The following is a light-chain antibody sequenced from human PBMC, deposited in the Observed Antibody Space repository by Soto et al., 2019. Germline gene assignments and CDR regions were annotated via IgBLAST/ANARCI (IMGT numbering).Light chain of an antibody. J-gene: IGLJ1*01. V-gene: IGLV2-14*02. CDR1: ISDVGSYDL. CDR3: SSYTTTSNYV. CDR2: QVN. Sequence: QSALTQPASVSGSPGQSITISCTGSISDVGSYDLVSWYQQHPGKAPKLMIYQVNRRPSGVSNRFFGSKSGNTASLAISGLQAEDEADYYCSSYTTTSNYVFGTGTKLTVL.